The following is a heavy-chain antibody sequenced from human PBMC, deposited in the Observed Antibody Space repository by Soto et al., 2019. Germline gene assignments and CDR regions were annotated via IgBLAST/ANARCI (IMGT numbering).Heavy chain of an antibody. CDR1: GYTFFTYD. V-gene: IGHV1-18*01. J-gene: IGHJ5*02. D-gene: IGHD5-12*01. Sequence: QVHLVQSGVEVKTPGASVKVSCQASGYTFFTYDISWVRQAPGQGLEWMGWISTYSGDTKYAQKFQGRVTMTTDTSTTTAYLELRSLRSDDTAVYYCARHHGPTTSEKLFDPWGQGTLVTFSS. CDR2: ISTYSGDT. CDR3: ARHHGPTTSEKLFDP.